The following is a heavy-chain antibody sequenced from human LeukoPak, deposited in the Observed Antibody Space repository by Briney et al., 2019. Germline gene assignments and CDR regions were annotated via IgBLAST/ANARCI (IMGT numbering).Heavy chain of an antibody. CDR2: INAGNGNT. CDR3: ARTLGDHDAFDI. V-gene: IGHV1-3*01. D-gene: IGHD4-17*01. J-gene: IGHJ3*02. Sequence: ASVKVSCKASGYTFTSYAVHWVRQAPGQRLEWMGWINAGNGNTKYSQKFQGRVTITRDTSASTAYMELSSLRSEDTAVYYCARTLGDHDAFDIWGQGTMVTVSS. CDR1: GYTFTSYA.